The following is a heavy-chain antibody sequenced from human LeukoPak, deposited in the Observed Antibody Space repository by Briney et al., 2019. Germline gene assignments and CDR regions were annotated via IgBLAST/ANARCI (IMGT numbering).Heavy chain of an antibody. V-gene: IGHV4-61*02. D-gene: IGHD5-18*01. CDR2: IYTSGST. Sequence: SETPSLTCSVSGGSISSGTYYWNWIRQPAGKGLEWIGRIYTSGSTNYNPSLKSRVTISVDTSKNQFSLRLSSVTAADTAVYYCAKAGYSYGLSYWGQGTLVTVSS. J-gene: IGHJ4*02. CDR1: GGSISSGTYY. CDR3: AKAGYSYGLSY.